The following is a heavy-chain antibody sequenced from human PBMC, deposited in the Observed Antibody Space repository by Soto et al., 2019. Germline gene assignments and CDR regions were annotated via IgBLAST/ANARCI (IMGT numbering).Heavy chain of an antibody. D-gene: IGHD4-4*01. CDR2: IYSSGST. Sequence: TLSLTCTFSVGSISRGDSYWSWIRQHPWGGLEWIGYIYSSGSTSYNPYLRSRVAISVDTSDNQFSLNLNSVTAADTAVYYSARTSRLHYTGDSDLWGRGRLVTGSS. CDR1: VGSISRGDSY. CDR3: ARTSRLHYTGDSDL. J-gene: IGHJ4*02. V-gene: IGHV4-31*03.